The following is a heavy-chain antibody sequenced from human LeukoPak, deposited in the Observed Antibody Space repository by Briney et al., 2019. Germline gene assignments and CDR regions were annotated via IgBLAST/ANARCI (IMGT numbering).Heavy chain of an antibody. J-gene: IGHJ5*02. V-gene: IGHV3-66*01. Sequence: GGSLRLSCAASGFTVSSNYMSWVRQAPGKGLEWVSVIYSGGSTYYADSVKGRFTISRDNSKNTLYLQMNSLRAEDTAVYYCARDGRFREVRGVISWFDPWGQGTLVTVSS. CDR3: ARDGRFREVRGVISWFDP. CDR2: IYSGGST. D-gene: IGHD3-10*01. CDR1: GFTVSSNY.